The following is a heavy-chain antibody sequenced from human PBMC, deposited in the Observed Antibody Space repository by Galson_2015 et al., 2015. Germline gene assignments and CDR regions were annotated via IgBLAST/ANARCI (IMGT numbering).Heavy chain of an antibody. CDR3: AKELSSKGYYYYGMDV. CDR1: RFTFSSYA. CDR2: VSGGGGAT. Sequence: SLRLSCAASRFTFSSYAMSWVRQAPGKGLERVSTVSGGGGATYYADSVKGRLTISRDNSKHTLYLQMNSLRAEDTAVYYCAKELSSKGYYYYGMDVWCQGTTVTVSS. V-gene: IGHV3-23*01. D-gene: IGHD6-13*01. J-gene: IGHJ6*02.